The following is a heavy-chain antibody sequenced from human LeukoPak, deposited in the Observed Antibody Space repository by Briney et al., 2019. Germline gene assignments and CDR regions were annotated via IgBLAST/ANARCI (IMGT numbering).Heavy chain of an antibody. CDR3: AREGGFDWDFDY. CDR2: IYYSGST. D-gene: IGHD3-9*01. J-gene: IGHJ4*02. V-gene: IGHV4-39*07. Sequence: PSETLSLTCTVSGGSISSSSYYWGWIRQPPGKGLEWIGSIYYSGSTYYNPSLKSRVTISVDTSKNQFSLKLSSVTAADTAVYYCAREGGFDWDFDYWGQGTLVTVSS. CDR1: GGSISSSSYY.